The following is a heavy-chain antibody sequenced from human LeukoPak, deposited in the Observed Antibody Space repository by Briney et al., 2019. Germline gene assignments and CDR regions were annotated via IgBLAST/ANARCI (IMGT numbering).Heavy chain of an antibody. CDR2: ISGSGGST. CDR3: ARDDSGYDYLFGY. V-gene: IGHV3-23*01. Sequence: PGGSLRLSCAASGFTFSSYAMSWVRQAPGKGLEWVSAISGSGGSTYYADSVKGRFTISRDNSKNTLYLQMNSLRAEDTAVYYCARDDSGYDYLFGYWGQGTLVTVSS. CDR1: GFTFSSYA. D-gene: IGHD5-12*01. J-gene: IGHJ4*02.